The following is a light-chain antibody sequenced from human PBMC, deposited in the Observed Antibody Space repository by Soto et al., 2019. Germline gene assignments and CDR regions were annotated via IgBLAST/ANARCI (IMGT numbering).Light chain of an antibody. J-gene: IGKJ5*01. V-gene: IGKV3-15*01. CDR3: QQYNNWPIT. CDR1: QSISGN. CDR2: GAS. Sequence: EIVMTQSPATLPVSPGEGGTLSCRASQSISGNLAWYQQKPGQAPRLLIYGASTRATGIPAKFSGSGSGTEFTLTISSLQSEDFAVYYCQQYNNWPITFGQGTRLEIK.